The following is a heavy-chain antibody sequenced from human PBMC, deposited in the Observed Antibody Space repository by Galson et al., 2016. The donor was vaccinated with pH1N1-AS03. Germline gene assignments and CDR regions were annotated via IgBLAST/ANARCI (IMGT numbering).Heavy chain of an antibody. CDR3: TTVAGTYYNGAY. Sequence: SLRLSCAASRFIFSSYQMSWVRQAPGKGLEWVSTYGGSDENTYYADSVKGRFTISRDSSKNTLYLQMNTLRAEDTVLYYCTTVAGTYYNGAYWGQGSLVTVSS. J-gene: IGHJ4*02. CDR2: YGGSDENT. V-gene: IGHV3-23*01. CDR1: RFIFSSYQ. D-gene: IGHD3-10*01.